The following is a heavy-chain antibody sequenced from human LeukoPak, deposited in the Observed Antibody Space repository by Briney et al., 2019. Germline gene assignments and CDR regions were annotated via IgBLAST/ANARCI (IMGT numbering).Heavy chain of an antibody. D-gene: IGHD3-10*01. J-gene: IGHJ3*02. CDR1: GFTVSTNY. CDR2: IYSGGST. CDR3: ATKFGKLVMDAFDI. V-gene: IGHV3-53*01. Sequence: GGSLRLSCAASGFTVSTNYMSWVRQAPGKGLEWVSIIYSGGSTYYADSVKGRFTISRDNSKNKLYIPLNRLRAGHTAVYSCATKFGKLVMDAFDIWGQGTRVTVSS.